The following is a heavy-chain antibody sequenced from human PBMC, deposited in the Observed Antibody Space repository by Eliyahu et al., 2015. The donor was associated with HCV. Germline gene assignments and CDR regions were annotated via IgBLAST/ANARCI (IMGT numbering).Heavy chain of an antibody. Sequence: QVQLVESGGGVVQPGSSLRLSCAASGFTFSSYDIHWVRQAPGKGLEWVAVIWSDGSNSYYSDSVRGRFTISRDNSENKLYLQMDSLRAEDSAMYFCARDNYGGDFFFDSWGQGTLVTVSS. CDR2: IWSDGSNS. D-gene: IGHD2-21*02. V-gene: IGHV3-33*01. CDR1: GFTFSSYD. CDR3: ARDNYGGDFFFDS. J-gene: IGHJ4*02.